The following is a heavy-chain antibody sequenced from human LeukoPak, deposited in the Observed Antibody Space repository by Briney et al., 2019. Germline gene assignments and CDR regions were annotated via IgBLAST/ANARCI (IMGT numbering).Heavy chain of an antibody. V-gene: IGHV3-23*01. Sequence: GGSLRLSCAASGFTFPAYAMNWVRQAPGKGLEWVSVISGTGGSTYYADSVKGRFTISRDNSKNTLNLQMNSLGDEDASVYYCAKRGSGDYFDYWGQGTVVTVSS. CDR3: AKRGSGDYFDY. D-gene: IGHD3-16*01. J-gene: IGHJ4*02. CDR2: ISGTGGST. CDR1: GFTFPAYA.